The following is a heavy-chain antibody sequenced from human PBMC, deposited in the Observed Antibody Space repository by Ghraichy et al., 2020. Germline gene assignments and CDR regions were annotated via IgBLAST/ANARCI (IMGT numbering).Heavy chain of an antibody. CDR1: GGSFSGYY. V-gene: IGHV4-34*01. Sequence: SETLSLACAVYGGSFSGYYWSWIRQPPGKGLEWIGEINHSGSTNYNPSLKSRVTISVDTSKNQFSLKLSSVTAADTSVYYCARTYDSSGYYFYYYYGMDVWAKGPRSPSP. CDR2: INHSGST. CDR3: ARTYDSSGYYFYYYYGMDV. J-gene: IGHJ6*02. D-gene: IGHD3-22*01.